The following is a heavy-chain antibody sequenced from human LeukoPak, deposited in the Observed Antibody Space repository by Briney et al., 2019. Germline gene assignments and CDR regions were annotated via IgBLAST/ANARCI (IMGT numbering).Heavy chain of an antibody. CDR3: GKDQGGNSSTWSDP. V-gene: IGHV3-33*06. Sequence: GGSLRLSCAASGFTFSSYGMHWVRQAPGKGLEWVAVIWYDGSNKYYADSVKGRFTISRDNSKNTLYLQMNSLRAEDTAVYYCGKDQGGNSSTWSDPWGKETWSPSPQ. D-gene: IGHD6-13*01. CDR2: IWYDGSNK. CDR1: GFTFSSYG. J-gene: IGHJ5*02.